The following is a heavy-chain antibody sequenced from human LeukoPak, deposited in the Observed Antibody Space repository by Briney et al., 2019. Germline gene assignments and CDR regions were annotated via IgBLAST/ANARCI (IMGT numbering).Heavy chain of an antibody. J-gene: IGHJ5*02. Sequence: ASVKVSCKASGYTFTSYYMHWVRQAPGQGLEWMGIINPSGGRTSYAQKFQGRVTMTRDRSTSTDYMELSSLRSEDTAVYYCARDNSVEETAWWFDPWGQGTLITVSS. D-gene: IGHD2-21*02. CDR1: GYTFTSYY. CDR3: ARDNSVEETAWWFDP. CDR2: INPSGGRT. V-gene: IGHV1-46*01.